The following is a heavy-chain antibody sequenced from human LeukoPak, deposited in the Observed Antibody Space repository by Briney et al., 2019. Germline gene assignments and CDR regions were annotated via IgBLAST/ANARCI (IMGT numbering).Heavy chain of an antibody. Sequence: PGGSRRLSCAGSGFTFSSYSMNWVRQAPGKGLEWVSYISSSSSTTYYADSVEGRCTISRDNAKKSLYLQMNSQRDEDTAVYYCARVVVGATSHWFDPWGQGTLVTVSS. CDR1: GFTFSSYS. J-gene: IGHJ5*02. V-gene: IGHV3-48*02. CDR3: ARVVVGATSHWFDP. CDR2: ISSSSSTT. D-gene: IGHD1-26*01.